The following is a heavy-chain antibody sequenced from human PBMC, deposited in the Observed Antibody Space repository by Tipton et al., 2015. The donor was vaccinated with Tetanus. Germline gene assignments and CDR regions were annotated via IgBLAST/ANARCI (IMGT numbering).Heavy chain of an antibody. CDR1: NGSVSSSLYC. V-gene: IGHV4-39*01. J-gene: IGHJ5*02. CDR3: ARHPYASVNDWFDP. Sequence: TLSLTCTVSNGSVSSSLYCWAWVRQSPGRGLEWIGTIYYNGNTYYNPSLKSRVPISVNTSKNQFPLKLTSVTAAETAVYYCARHPYASVNDWFDPWGQGTLVTVSS. D-gene: IGHD3-16*01. CDR2: IYYNGNT.